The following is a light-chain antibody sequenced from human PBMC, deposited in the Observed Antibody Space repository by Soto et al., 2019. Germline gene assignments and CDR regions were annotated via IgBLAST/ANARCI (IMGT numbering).Light chain of an antibody. CDR1: DNDIGGYNF. Sequence: QSALTQPASVSGSPGESITISCTGTDNDIGGYNFVSWYQQHPGKAPKLMIFGVNDRPSGVSSRFSGSSSGNTASLTISGLQAEDEADFYCSSYTTSSPLFVFGPGTKLTVL. J-gene: IGLJ1*01. CDR2: GVN. CDR3: SSYTTSSPLFV. V-gene: IGLV2-14*01.